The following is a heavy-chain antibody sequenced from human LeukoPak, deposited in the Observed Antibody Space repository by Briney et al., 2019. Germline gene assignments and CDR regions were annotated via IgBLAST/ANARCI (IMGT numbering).Heavy chain of an antibody. Sequence: GGSMRLSCLASGFTFTTASMSWVRQAPGKGLEWVGCFMSIREGGAIKYAGPVKGRFTISRDDSRNTLYLQMNSLKIEDTAVYYCATDQLDAIYDYWSGYYLYWGQGTLVTVSS. J-gene: IGHJ4*02. CDR1: GFTFTTAS. CDR3: ATDQLDAIYDYWSGYYLY. D-gene: IGHD3-3*01. CDR2: FMSIREGGAI. V-gene: IGHV3-15*01.